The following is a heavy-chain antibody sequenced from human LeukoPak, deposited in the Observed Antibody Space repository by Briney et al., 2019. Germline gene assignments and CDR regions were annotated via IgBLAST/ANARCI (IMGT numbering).Heavy chain of an antibody. CDR3: ARVGRNERYDFWSGYSYYFDY. Sequence: GGSLRLSCTVSGFTFSSYSMNWVRQAPGKGLEWVSYISSSSSTIYYADSVKGRFTISRDNAKNSLYLQMNSLRAEDTAVYYCARVGRNERYDFWSGYSYYFDYWGQGTLVTVSS. CDR2: ISSSSSTI. CDR1: GFTFSSYS. D-gene: IGHD3-3*01. V-gene: IGHV3-48*01. J-gene: IGHJ4*02.